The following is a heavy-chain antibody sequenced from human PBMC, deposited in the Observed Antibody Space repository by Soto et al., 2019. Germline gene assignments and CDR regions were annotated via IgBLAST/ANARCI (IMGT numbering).Heavy chain of an antibody. CDR1: GYTFTSYY. V-gene: IGHV1-46*01. D-gene: IGHD4-4*01. CDR2: INPSGGST. Sequence: ASVKVSCKASGYTFTSYYMHWVRQAPGRGLEWMGIINPSGGSTSYAQKFQGRVTMTRDTSTSTVYMELSSLRSEDTAVYYCARVLGYSGLPHKTYYYYYYGMDVWGRGTTVTVSS. J-gene: IGHJ6*02. CDR3: ARVLGYSGLPHKTYYYYYYGMDV.